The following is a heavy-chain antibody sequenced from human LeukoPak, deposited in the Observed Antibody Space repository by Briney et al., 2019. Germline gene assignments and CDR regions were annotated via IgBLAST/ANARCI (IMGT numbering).Heavy chain of an antibody. Sequence: APVNVSCKASGYTFTSYGISWVRQAPGQGLEWMGWISAYNGNTNYAQKLQGRVTMTTDTSTSTAYMELRSLRSDDTAVYYCARRPITMVRGVIITWFDPWGQGTLVTVSS. V-gene: IGHV1-18*01. J-gene: IGHJ5*02. CDR1: GYTFTSYG. CDR3: ARRPITMVRGVIITWFDP. D-gene: IGHD3-10*01. CDR2: ISAYNGNT.